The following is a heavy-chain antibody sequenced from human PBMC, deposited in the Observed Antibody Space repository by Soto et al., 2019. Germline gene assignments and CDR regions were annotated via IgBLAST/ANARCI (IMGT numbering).Heavy chain of an antibody. CDR3: AAELGFGKVGVV. Sequence: QVQVVQSGVEVRRPGSSVKVSCKASGDTFKNCVISWVRQAPGQGLEWMGGIIPLLGTTDFAQRFQGRLTITRGESTTTAYMERSRLRSGDTAAYCCAAELGFGKVGVVWGQGTRVIVSS. J-gene: IGHJ6*02. D-gene: IGHD7-27*01. V-gene: IGHV1-69*01. CDR1: GDTFKNCV. CDR2: IIPLLGTT.